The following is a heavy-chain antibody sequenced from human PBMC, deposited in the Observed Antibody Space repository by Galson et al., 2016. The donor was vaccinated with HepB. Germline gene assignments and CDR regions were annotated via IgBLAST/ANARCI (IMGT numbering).Heavy chain of an antibody. Sequence: LTCTVSGGSISSYYWNWIRQPPGKGLEWLGYISYSGSTNYNPSLRSRVTISVDTSKNQFSLRLSSVTAADTAVYYCARQIRFSGAFDIWGQGTMVTGSS. V-gene: IGHV4-59*01. CDR2: ISYSGST. CDR1: GGSISSYY. J-gene: IGHJ3*02. CDR3: ARQIRFSGAFDI. D-gene: IGHD3-3*01.